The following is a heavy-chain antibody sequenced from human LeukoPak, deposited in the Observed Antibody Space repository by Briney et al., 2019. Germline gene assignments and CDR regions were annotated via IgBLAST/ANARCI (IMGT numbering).Heavy chain of an antibody. J-gene: IGHJ4*02. CDR2: ISTDGGST. CDR1: GFTFRDFA. Sequence: PGGSLRLSCVASGFTFRDFAMDWVRQAPGKGLEFISAISTDGGSTYYANSVKDRFTISRDNSKNTLYLQMDSLRTEDTAIYYCARDKAFGSRGLYFDYFDYWGQGTLVTVSS. V-gene: IGHV3-64*01. D-gene: IGHD6-19*01. CDR3: ARDKAFGSRGLYFDYFDY.